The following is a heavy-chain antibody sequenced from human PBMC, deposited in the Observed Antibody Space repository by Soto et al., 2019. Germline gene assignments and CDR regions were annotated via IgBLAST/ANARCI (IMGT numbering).Heavy chain of an antibody. CDR3: AKEGTPKVSRWDDY. D-gene: IGHD1-26*01. V-gene: IGHV3-30*18. Sequence: QVQLVESGGGVVQPGGSLRLSCAASGFIFSDYGIDWFRRAPGKGLEWVAVISHEGSVQYYSDSVKGRFTVSRDNSKNIVYLQMNSLRPEDTAMYHCAKEGTPKVSRWDDYWGQGTLVTVSS. J-gene: IGHJ4*02. CDR2: ISHEGSVQ. CDR1: GFIFSDYG.